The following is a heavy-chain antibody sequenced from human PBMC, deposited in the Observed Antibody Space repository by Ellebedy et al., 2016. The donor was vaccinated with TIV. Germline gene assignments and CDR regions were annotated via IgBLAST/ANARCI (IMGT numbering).Heavy chain of an antibody. CDR3: VRDGHGLVEFDL. J-gene: IGHJ5*02. V-gene: IGHV3-74*01. CDR2: IDLDGTTT. D-gene: IGHD3/OR15-3a*01. CDR1: GFPFYTQW. Sequence: PGGSLRLSCAASGFPFYTQWMHWVRQVPGKGLAWVSHIDLDGTTTTYADSVKGRFTISRDNAKNTLSLQMNSLRAEDTAVYYCVRDGHGLVEFDLWGQGTLVTVSS.